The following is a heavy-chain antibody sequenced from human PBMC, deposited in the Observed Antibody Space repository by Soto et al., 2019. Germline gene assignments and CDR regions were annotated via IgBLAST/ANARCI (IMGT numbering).Heavy chain of an antibody. J-gene: IGHJ6*02. D-gene: IGHD3-16*01. Sequence: EVQLLASGGGLVQPGGSLRLSCAASGFTFYSYAIDWVRQAPGKGLEWVSSISARSDNTYYADSVKGRFTISRDHSKSTLYLQVNSLRAEDTAIYYCAKRGDSYYYGMNVWGQGTTVTVSS. V-gene: IGHV3-23*01. CDR3: AKRGDSYYYGMNV. CDR1: GFTFYSYA. CDR2: ISARSDNT.